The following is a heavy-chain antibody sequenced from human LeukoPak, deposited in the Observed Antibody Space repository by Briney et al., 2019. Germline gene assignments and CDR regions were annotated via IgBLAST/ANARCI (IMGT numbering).Heavy chain of an antibody. CDR2: IDYSGGSS. Sequence: GGSLRLSCTVSGFTLSSYEMSWIRQAPGKGLEWVSSIDYSGGSSYYADSVKGRFTISRDDSKNTLYLQLNSLRAEDTAVYYCARVRIVGATIGYYFDYWGQGTLVTVSS. V-gene: IGHV3-23*01. D-gene: IGHD1-26*01. CDR1: GFTLSSYE. CDR3: ARVRIVGATIGYYFDY. J-gene: IGHJ4*02.